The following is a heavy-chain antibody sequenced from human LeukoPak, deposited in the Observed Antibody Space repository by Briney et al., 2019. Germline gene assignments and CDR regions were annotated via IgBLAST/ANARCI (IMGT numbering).Heavy chain of an antibody. D-gene: IGHD3-22*01. CDR3: ARDLYYYDSSGYLSLDY. J-gene: IGHJ4*02. V-gene: IGHV4-34*01. CDR2: INHSGST. CDR1: GGSFSGYY. Sequence: PAETLSLTCAVYGGSFSGYYWSWIRQPPGKGLEWIGEINHSGSTNYNPSLKSRVTMSVDTSKNQFSLKLSSVTAADTAVYYCARDLYYYDSSGYLSLDYWGQGTLVTVSS.